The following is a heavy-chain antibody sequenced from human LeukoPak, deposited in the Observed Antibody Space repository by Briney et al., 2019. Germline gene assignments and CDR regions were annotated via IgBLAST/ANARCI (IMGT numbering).Heavy chain of an antibody. V-gene: IGHV1-69*05. CDR1: GGIFSSYA. CDR2: IIPIFGTA. Sequence: GASVKVSCKASGGIFSSYAISWVRQAPGQGLEWMGGIIPIFGTANYAQKFQGRVTITTDESTSTAYMELSSLRSEDTAVYYCASERGATQYFDYWGQGTLVTVSS. CDR3: ASERGATQYFDY. J-gene: IGHJ4*02. D-gene: IGHD3-10*01.